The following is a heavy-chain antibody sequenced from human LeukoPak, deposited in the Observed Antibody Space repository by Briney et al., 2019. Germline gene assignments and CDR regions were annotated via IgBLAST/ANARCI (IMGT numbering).Heavy chain of an antibody. CDR2: INSDGSST. J-gene: IGHJ5*02. CDR1: GFTFSSYW. D-gene: IGHD1-26*01. V-gene: IGHV3-74*01. CDR3: ASESICCSGSFSRGYYWFDP. Sequence: PGGSLRLSCAASGFTFSSYWMHWVRQAPGKGLVWVSRINSDGSSTSYADSVKGRFTISRDNAKNSLYLQMNSLRAEDTAVYYCASESICCSGSFSRGYYWFDPWGQGTLVTVSS.